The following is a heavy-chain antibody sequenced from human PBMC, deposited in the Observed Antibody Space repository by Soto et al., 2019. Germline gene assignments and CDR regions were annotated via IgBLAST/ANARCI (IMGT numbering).Heavy chain of an antibody. D-gene: IGHD2-21*02. Sequence: QVQLVQSGPEVKKPGASVKVSCKASGYTFSNYGFSWVRQAPGQGLEWMGWINPFNGNTNYAQKFQGRVTMTIGTSTSSAFMELRALRSDDTAVYYCASGRGDSSRGNYYYFSMDVWGPGTTVTVSS. V-gene: IGHV1-18*01. CDR1: GYTFSNYG. J-gene: IGHJ6*02. CDR3: ASGRGDSSRGNYYYFSMDV. CDR2: INPFNGNT.